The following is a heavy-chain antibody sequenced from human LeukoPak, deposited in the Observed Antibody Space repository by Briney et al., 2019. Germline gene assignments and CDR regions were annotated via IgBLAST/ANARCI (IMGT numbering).Heavy chain of an antibody. CDR3: ARGSRDGYNLGYYMDV. CDR1: GGSISSSNW. D-gene: IGHD5-24*01. Sequence: SETLSLTCAVSGGSISSSNWWSWVRQPPGKGLEWIGEIYHSGSTNYNPSLKSRVTISVDTSKNQFSLKLSSVTAADTAVYFCARGSRDGYNLGYYMDVWGKGTTVTVSS. CDR2: IYHSGST. J-gene: IGHJ6*03. V-gene: IGHV4-4*02.